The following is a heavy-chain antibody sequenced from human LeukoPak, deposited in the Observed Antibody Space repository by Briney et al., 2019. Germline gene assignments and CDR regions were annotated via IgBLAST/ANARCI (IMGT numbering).Heavy chain of an antibody. J-gene: IGHJ5*02. Sequence: GASVKVSCKASGGTFNNYAITWVRQAPGQGLDWMGGILPFFGTADYAQKFQGRVTITTDESTSTAYMELSSLRSEDTAMYYCATYEGAAGYNWFDPWGQGTLVTVSS. CDR2: ILPFFGTA. CDR3: ATYEGAAGYNWFDP. V-gene: IGHV1-69*05. D-gene: IGHD6-19*01. CDR1: GGTFNNYA.